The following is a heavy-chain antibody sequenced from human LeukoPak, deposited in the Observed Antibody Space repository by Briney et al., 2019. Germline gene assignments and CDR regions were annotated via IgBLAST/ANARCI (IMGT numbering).Heavy chain of an antibody. CDR1: GGSISSYY. CDR3: AREIRVEDCSGGSCYSRWFDP. J-gene: IGHJ5*02. V-gene: IGHV4-4*07. CDR2: IYTSGST. Sequence: SETLSLTCTVSGGSISSYYWSWIRQPAGKGLEWIGRIYTSGSTNYNPSLKSRVTMSVDTSKNQFSLKLSSVTAADTAVYYCAREIRVEDCSGGSCYSRWFDPWGQGILVTVSS. D-gene: IGHD2-15*01.